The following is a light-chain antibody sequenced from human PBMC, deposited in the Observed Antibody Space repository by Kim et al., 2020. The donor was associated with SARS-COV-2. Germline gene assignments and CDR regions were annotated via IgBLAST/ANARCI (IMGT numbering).Light chain of an antibody. CDR1: DFGNKY. J-gene: IGLJ1*01. CDR2: HDT. CDR3: QAWDSSTYV. Sequence: VSPGQTASLTCSEGDFGNKYVGWYQVKPAQSPVQVIYHDTKRPSGIPERFSGSNSGNTATLTISGTQAMDEADYYCQAWDSSTYVFGTGTKVTVL. V-gene: IGLV3-1*01.